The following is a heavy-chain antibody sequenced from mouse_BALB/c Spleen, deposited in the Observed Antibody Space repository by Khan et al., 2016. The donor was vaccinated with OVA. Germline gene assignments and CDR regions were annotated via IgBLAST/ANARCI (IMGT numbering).Heavy chain of an antibody. CDR2: ISDGGTYT. V-gene: IGHV5-4*02. CDR1: GFTFSDYY. Sequence: EVELVESGGGLVKPGGSLKLSCAASGFTFSDYYMYWVRQTPEKRLEWVATISDGGTYTYYPDSVKVRFTISRDNAKNNLYLQMSSLKSEDTAMYYLGRAGYCGFAYWGQGTLVTVSA. J-gene: IGHJ3*01. CDR3: GRAGYCGFAY. D-gene: IGHD1-1*01.